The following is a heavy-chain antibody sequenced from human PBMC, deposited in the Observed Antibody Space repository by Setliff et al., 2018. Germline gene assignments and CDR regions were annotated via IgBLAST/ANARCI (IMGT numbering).Heavy chain of an antibody. CDR2: ISAYNGNT. CDR1: GYRLIEVS. CDR3: ARDPWQWLTTFTSAEYFQH. D-gene: IGHD6-19*01. Sequence: VASVKVSCKVSGYRLIEVSMHWVRQAPGKGLEWMGWISAYNGNTNYAQKFQGRVTITADKSTSTAYMELSSLRSEDTAVYYRARDPWQWLTTFTSAEYFQHWGQGTLVTVSS. V-gene: IGHV1-24*01. J-gene: IGHJ1*01.